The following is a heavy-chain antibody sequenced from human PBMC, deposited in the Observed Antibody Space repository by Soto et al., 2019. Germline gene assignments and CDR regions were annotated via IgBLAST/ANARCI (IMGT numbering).Heavy chain of an antibody. Sequence: ASVKVSCKASGYTFTSYDINWVRQATGQGLEWMGWMNPNSGNTGYAQKFQGRVTMTRNTSISTAYMELSSLRSEDTAVYYCASGPYYYGSGSLAHYYYGMDVWGQGTTVTVSS. J-gene: IGHJ6*02. CDR1: GYTFTSYD. CDR2: MNPNSGNT. D-gene: IGHD3-10*01. V-gene: IGHV1-8*01. CDR3: ASGPYYYGSGSLAHYYYGMDV.